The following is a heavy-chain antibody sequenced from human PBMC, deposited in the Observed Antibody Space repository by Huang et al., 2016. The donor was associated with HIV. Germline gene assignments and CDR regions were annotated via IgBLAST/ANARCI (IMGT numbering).Heavy chain of an antibody. CDR2: ISYDGNKK. D-gene: IGHD6-19*01. CDR1: GFSFRNYG. CDR3: GKDWTGSSGWFTLHYYYYGMDV. Sequence: QVQLVESGGGVVQTGRSLRLSCAASGFSFRNYGIHWVRQAPGKGLEWVAVISYDGNKKYYADSVKGRFTISRDNSNNTLCLQMNSLRAEDTAVYYCGKDWTGSSGWFTLHYYYYGMDVWGQGTTVTVSS. V-gene: IGHV3-30*18. J-gene: IGHJ6*02.